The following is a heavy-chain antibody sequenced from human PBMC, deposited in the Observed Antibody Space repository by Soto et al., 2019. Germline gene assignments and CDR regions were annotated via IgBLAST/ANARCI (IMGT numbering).Heavy chain of an antibody. D-gene: IGHD3-3*02. V-gene: IGHV4-59*01. CDR3: ARSIRRDGYNKGDYYYYYGMDV. J-gene: IGHJ6*02. Sequence: SETLSLTCTVSGGSISSYYWSWIRQPPGKGLEWIGYIYYSGSTNYNPSLKSRVTISVDTSKNQFPLKLSSVTAADTAVYYCARSIRRDGYNKGDYYYYYGMDVWGQGTTVTVSS. CDR1: GGSISSYY. CDR2: IYYSGST.